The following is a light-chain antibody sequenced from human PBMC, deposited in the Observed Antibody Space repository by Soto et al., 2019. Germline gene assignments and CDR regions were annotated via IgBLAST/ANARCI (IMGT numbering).Light chain of an antibody. J-gene: IGLJ1*01. Sequence: QSVLTQPASVSGSPGQSITISCTGTSSDVGNYKYVSWYQQHPGKAPKLMIYEVSNRPSGVSNRFSGSKSGNTASLTISGLQAEDETDYYCSSYTGSSTYVFGTGTKVTVL. CDR3: SSYTGSSTYV. CDR2: EVS. V-gene: IGLV2-14*01. CDR1: SSDVGNYKY.